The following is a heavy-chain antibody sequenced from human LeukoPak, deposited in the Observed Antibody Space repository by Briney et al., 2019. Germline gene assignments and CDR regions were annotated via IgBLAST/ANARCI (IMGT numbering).Heavy chain of an antibody. CDR3: ASGYDSSGYVDY. V-gene: IGHV1-2*06. CDR1: GYTFTDYY. CDR2: INPYSGGT. D-gene: IGHD3-22*01. Sequence: ASVKVSCKASGYTFTDYYMHWVRQAPGQGLEWIGRINPYSGGTHSAQKFQGRVTMTRDTSISTAYMELSRLRSDDTAVYYCASGYDSSGYVDYWGQGTLVTVSS. J-gene: IGHJ4*02.